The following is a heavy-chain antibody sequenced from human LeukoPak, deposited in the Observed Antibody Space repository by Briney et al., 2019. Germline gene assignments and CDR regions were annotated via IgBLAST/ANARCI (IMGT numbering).Heavy chain of an antibody. J-gene: IGHJ4*02. CDR3: ASRKLGNDY. CDR2: IFYSGST. D-gene: IGHD7-27*01. Sequence: SETLSLTCTVSGDSISSSSYYWGWIRQPPGKGLEWIGTIFYSGSTYYNPSLKSRVTLSVDTSKNQYSLKLSSVTAADTAVYYCASRKLGNDYWGQGTLVTVSS. CDR1: GDSISSSSYY. V-gene: IGHV4-39*07.